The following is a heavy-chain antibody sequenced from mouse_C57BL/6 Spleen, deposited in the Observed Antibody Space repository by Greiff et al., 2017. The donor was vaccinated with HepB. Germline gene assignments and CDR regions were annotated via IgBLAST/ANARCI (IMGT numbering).Heavy chain of an antibody. CDR3: ARFPYYNGSSCDFAY. J-gene: IGHJ2*01. D-gene: IGHD1-1*01. CDR2: IAPSDSYT. CDR1: GYTFTSYW. V-gene: IGHV1-69*01. Sequence: QVQLQQPGAELVMPGASVKLSCTASGYTFTSYWMHWVKQRPGHGLEWIGEIAPSDSYTNYNQKFKGKSTLSVVKSSSTAYMELSCLTSEDSAVYYCARFPYYNGSSCDFAYWGQGTTLTVSS.